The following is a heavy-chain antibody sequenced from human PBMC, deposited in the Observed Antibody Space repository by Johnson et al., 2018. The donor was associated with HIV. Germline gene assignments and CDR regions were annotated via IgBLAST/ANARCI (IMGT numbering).Heavy chain of an antibody. CDR2: IYSGGST. CDR3: ARALTTDAFDI. D-gene: IGHD4-17*01. CDR1: GFTFDDYA. V-gene: IGHV3-66*01. J-gene: IGHJ3*02. Sequence: EVQLVESGGGLVQPGRSLRLSCAASGFTFDDYAMHWVRQAPGKGLEWVSVIYSGGSTYYADSVKGRFTISRDNSKNTLYLQMNSLRAEDTAVYYCARALTTDAFDIWGQGTMVTVSS.